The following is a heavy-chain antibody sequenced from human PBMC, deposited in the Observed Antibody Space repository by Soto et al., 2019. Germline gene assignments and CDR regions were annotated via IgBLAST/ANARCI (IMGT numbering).Heavy chain of an antibody. J-gene: IGHJ6*02. CDR3: ARPYDYYYYGMDV. D-gene: IGHD3-16*01. CDR2: IYYSGST. Sequence: QLQLQESGPGLVKPSETLSLTCTVSGGSISSSSYYWGWIRQPPGKGLEWIGSIYYSGSTYYNPSLKSRVTISVDTSKNQFSLKLSSVTAADTAVYYCARPYDYYYYGMDVWGQGTTVTVSS. V-gene: IGHV4-39*01. CDR1: GGSISSSSYY.